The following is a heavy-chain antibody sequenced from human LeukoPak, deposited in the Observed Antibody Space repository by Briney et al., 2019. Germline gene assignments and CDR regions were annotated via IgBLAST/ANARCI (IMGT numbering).Heavy chain of an antibody. CDR3: ARQNRYCSSTSCSNWFDP. CDR1: GGSFSGYY. Sequence: SETLSLTRAVYGGSFSGYYWSWIRQPPGKGLEWIGEINHSGSTNFNPFLKSRVTISVDTSKNQFSLKLSSVTAADTAIYYCARQNRYCSSTSCSNWFDPWGQGTLVTVSS. CDR2: INHSGST. J-gene: IGHJ5*02. V-gene: IGHV4-34*01. D-gene: IGHD2-2*01.